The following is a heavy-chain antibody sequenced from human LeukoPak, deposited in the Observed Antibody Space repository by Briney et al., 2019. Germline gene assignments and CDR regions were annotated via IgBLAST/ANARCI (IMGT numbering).Heavy chain of an antibody. CDR2: IYWHDDK. D-gene: IGHD6-13*01. V-gene: IGHV2-5*01. CDR3: AHRQTGYNSYWSWGYFDF. CDR1: GFSLSTYGVG. J-gene: IGHJ4*02. Sequence: KRCGPTLVNPTQLLTLTCTFSGFSLSTYGVGVGWMRQPPGKALEFLALIYWHDDKRYSPSLKSRRTITKDTSKNQVVLTMTNMDPVDTATYFCAHRQTGYNSYWSWGYFDFWGQGALLTVSS.